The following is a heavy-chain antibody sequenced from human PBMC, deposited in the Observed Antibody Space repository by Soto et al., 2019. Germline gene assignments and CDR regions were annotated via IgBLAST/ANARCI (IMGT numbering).Heavy chain of an antibody. CDR1: GDSVSGGYY. CDR2: VSPIGTP. Sequence: QVQLQESGPGLVKPSQTLSLTCTVSGDSVSGGYYWSWVRQLPRKGLEWIGYVSPIGTPYYSPSLNSRVSISIDTSKNQLSLEVRSVTAADTAVYYCARDRGSYGMDVWGQGTTVTVSS. J-gene: IGHJ6*02. CDR3: ARDRGSYGMDV. V-gene: IGHV4-31*03.